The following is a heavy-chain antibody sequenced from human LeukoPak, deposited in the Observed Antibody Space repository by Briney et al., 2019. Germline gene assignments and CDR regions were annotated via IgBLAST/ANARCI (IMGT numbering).Heavy chain of an antibody. V-gene: IGHV3-7*03. Sequence: PGGSLRLSCAASGFTFSTSGLGWVRQAPGKGLEWVANIKPDGSEKYYVDSVKGRFTISRDNAKNSLYLQMNSLRAEDTAVYYCARTTPRGYSYYFDYWGQGILVTVSS. J-gene: IGHJ4*02. CDR3: ARTTPRGYSYYFDY. CDR2: IKPDGSEK. D-gene: IGHD2-15*01. CDR1: GFTFSTSG.